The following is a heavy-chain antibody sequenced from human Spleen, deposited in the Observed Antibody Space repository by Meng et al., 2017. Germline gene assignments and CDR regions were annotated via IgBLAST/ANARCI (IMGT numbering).Heavy chain of an antibody. D-gene: IGHD3-10*01. V-gene: IGHV1-2*06. J-gene: IGHJ5*02. CDR3: TRDRWFGNNWFNP. CDR2: INPKSDDT. Sequence: QVQLVQSGAEVKKPGASVKVSCKASGYTFPDYWLHWVRRAPGQGLEWMGRINPKSDDTHYAQRFQDRVTMTRDTSISTAYMELSRLRSDDTAMYYCTRDRWFGNNWFNPWGQGTLVTVSS. CDR1: GYTFPDYW.